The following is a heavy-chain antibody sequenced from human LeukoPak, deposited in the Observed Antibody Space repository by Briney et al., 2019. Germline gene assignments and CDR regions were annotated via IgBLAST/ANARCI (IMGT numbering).Heavy chain of an antibody. CDR2: IYSGGST. Sequence: GGSLRLSCAASGFTVSTNYMSWVRQAPGKGLEWVSVIYSGGSTYYADSVKGRFTISRDNSKNTLYLQMNSLRAEDTAVYYCARVQGETLPTNAFDIWAKGQWSPSLQ. CDR3: ARVQGETLPTNAFDI. CDR1: GFTVSTNY. D-gene: IGHD5-12*01. J-gene: IGHJ3*02. V-gene: IGHV3-66*01.